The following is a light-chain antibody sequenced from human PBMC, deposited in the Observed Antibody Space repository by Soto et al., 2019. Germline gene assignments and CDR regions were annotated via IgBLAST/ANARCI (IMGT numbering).Light chain of an antibody. CDR2: EVN. Sequence: QSVLTQLASVYGSPGQSITISCTGTSSDIGTYNLVSWYQQHPGKAPKLTIYEVNKRPSGVSDRFSGSKSGNTASLTISGLQAEDEADYYCCSYAGSSTLYVFGTGTKVTVL. J-gene: IGLJ1*01. CDR1: SSDIGTYNL. CDR3: CSYAGSSTLYV. V-gene: IGLV2-23*02.